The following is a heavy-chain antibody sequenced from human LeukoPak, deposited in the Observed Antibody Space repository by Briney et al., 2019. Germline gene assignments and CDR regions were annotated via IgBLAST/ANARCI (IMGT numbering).Heavy chain of an antibody. J-gene: IGHJ4*02. D-gene: IGHD5-24*01. CDR1: GFSFDNAW. Sequence: GGSLRLSCAASGFSFDNAWMNWARQAPGKGLEWVGRIKRKTDGGTTDYATPVKGRFTISRDDSKNTLYLQMDSLKTEDTAMYYCTTESKLDGQFYYWGQGTLVTVSS. CDR3: TTESKLDGQFYY. V-gene: IGHV3-15*01. CDR2: IKRKTDGGTT.